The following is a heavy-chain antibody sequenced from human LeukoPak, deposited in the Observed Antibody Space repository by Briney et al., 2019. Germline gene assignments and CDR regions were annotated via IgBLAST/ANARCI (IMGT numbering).Heavy chain of an antibody. V-gene: IGHV4-39*07. D-gene: IGHD5-12*01. CDR1: GGSISSSSYY. J-gene: IGHJ6*04. CDR2: IYYSGST. CDR3: ARGHRGGYDLMDV. Sequence: SETLSLTCTVSGGSISSSSYYWGWIRQPPGKGLEWIGSIYYSGSTYSNPSLQSRVTISVDTSKNQFSLKLSSVTAADTAVYYCARGHRGGYDLMDVWGKGTTVTISS.